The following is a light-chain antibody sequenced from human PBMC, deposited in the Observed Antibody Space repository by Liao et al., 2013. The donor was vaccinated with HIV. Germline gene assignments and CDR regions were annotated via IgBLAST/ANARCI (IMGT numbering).Light chain of an antibody. Sequence: SYELVQPSSVPVAPGKTARITCGGDNIGSKSVHWYQQKPGQAPVVVIYFDSDRPSGIPERFSGSNSGNSATLTISGTQAMDEADYYCQAWDTSTVVFGGGTKLTVL. V-gene: IGLV3-21*01. CDR1: NIGSKS. J-gene: IGLJ2*01. CDR2: FDS. CDR3: QAWDTSTVV.